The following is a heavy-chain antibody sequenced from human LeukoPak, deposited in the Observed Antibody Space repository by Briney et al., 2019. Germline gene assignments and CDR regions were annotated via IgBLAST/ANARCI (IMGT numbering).Heavy chain of an antibody. CDR2: IYYSGST. CDR3: ARGTLTYYYGSGSYFGY. Sequence: SETLSLTCTVSGGSVRGTSHHWGWIRQPPGKGLEWIGSIYYSGSTYYSPSLKSRVTISVDTSKNQFSLKLSSVTAADTAVYYCARGTLTYYYGSGSYFGYWGQGTLVTVSS. D-gene: IGHD3-10*01. CDR1: GGSVRGTSHH. V-gene: IGHV4-39*07. J-gene: IGHJ4*02.